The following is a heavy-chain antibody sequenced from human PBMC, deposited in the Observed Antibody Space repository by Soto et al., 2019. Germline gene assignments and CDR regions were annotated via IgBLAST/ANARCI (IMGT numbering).Heavy chain of an antibody. CDR3: ETGARYCSGVSCYPDG. J-gene: IGHJ4*02. CDR2: IMPTFAAP. CDR1: GGTISTNV. V-gene: IGHV1-69*06. D-gene: IGHD2-15*01. Sequence: QVQLMQSGAEVKKPGSSVKVSCKASGGTISTNVISWVRQAPGQGLEWMGEIMPTFAAPNNAQKLQGRLTITADTSTITVYMALSSLTSEDTAVYFCETGARYCSGVSCYPDGWGQGTLVIVSS.